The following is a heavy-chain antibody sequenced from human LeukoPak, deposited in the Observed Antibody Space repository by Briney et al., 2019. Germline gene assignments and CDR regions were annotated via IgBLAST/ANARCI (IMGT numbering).Heavy chain of an antibody. CDR1: GFTFSSYS. CDR3: AKVPSNSIMITFGGVIV. V-gene: IGHV3-23*01. Sequence: GGSLRLSCAASGFTFSSYSMNWVRQAPGKGLEWVSAISGSGGSTYYADSVKGRFTISRDNSKNTLYLQMNSLRAEDTAVYYCAKVPSNSIMITFGGVIVWGQGTLVTVSS. J-gene: IGHJ4*02. CDR2: ISGSGGST. D-gene: IGHD3-16*01.